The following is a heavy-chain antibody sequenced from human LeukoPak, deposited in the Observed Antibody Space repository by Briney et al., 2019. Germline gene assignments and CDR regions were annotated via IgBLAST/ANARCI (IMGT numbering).Heavy chain of an antibody. CDR2: ISGSSGST. J-gene: IGHJ4*02. D-gene: IGHD3-22*01. CDR1: GFTFSSYA. V-gene: IGHV3-23*01. CDR3: AKDPTFDGDYYDSSGLVDY. Sequence: PGGSLRLSCEASGFTFSSYAMSWVRQAPGKGLEWVSSISGSSGSTYYADSAKGRFTISRDNSKNTLYLQMNSLRAEDTAVYYCAKDPTFDGDYYDSSGLVDYWGQGILVTVSS.